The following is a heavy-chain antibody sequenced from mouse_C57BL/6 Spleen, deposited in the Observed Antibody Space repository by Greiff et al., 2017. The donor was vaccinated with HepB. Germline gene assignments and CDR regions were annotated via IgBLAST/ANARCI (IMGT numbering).Heavy chain of an antibody. CDR2: IRNKANNHAT. J-gene: IGHJ1*03. CDR3: TLYDPGDWYFDV. Sequence: EVQGVESGGGLVQPGGSMKLSCAASGFTFSDAWMDWVRQSPEKGLEWVAEIRNKANNHATYYAESVKGRFTISRDDSKSSVYLQMNSLRAEDTGIYYCTLYDPGDWYFDVWGTGTTVTVSS. D-gene: IGHD2-3*01. V-gene: IGHV6-6*01. CDR1: GFTFSDAW.